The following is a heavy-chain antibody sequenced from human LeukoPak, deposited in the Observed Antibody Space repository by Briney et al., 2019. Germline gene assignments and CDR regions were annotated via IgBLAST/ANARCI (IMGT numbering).Heavy chain of an antibody. CDR1: GGSFSSYY. J-gene: IGHJ6*03. CDR3: ARRAARDPIAAAAPYYYYYMDV. D-gene: IGHD6-13*01. V-gene: IGHV4-4*07. Sequence: PSETLSLTCAVSGGSFSSYYWSWIRQPAGKGLEWIGRIYTSGSTIYNPNPSLNSRVTMSVDTSKNQFSLKLSSVTAADTAVYYCARRAARDPIAAAAPYYYYYMDVWGKGTTVTVSS. CDR2: IYTSGST.